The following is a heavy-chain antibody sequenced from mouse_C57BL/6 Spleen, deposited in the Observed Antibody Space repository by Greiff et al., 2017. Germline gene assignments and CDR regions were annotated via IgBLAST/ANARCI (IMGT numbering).Heavy chain of an antibody. J-gene: IGHJ3*01. V-gene: IGHV1-81*01. CDR1: GYTFTSYG. CDR3: ARSESSGPAWFAY. Sequence: VQLQQSGAELARPGASVKLSCKASGYTFTSYGISWVKQRTGQGLEWIGEIYPRSGNTYYNEKFKGKATLTADKSSSTAYMELRSLTSEDSAVYFCARSESSGPAWFAYWGQGTLVTVSA. D-gene: IGHD3-2*02. CDR2: IYPRSGNT.